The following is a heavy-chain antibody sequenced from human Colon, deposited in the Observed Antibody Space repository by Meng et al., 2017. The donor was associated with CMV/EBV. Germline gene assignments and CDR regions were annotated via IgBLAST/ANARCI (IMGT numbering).Heavy chain of an antibody. Sequence: GESLKISCAASGFTFDDYGMSWVRQAPGKGLEWVSGINWNGGSTGYADSVKGRFTISRDNAKNSLYLQMNSLRAEDTAVYYCARVERYCRGTTCYGPYYFDSWGQGTLVTVSS. CDR3: ARVERYCRGTTCYGPYYFDS. J-gene: IGHJ4*02. D-gene: IGHD2-2*01. CDR2: INWNGGST. CDR1: GFTFDDYG. V-gene: IGHV3-20*04.